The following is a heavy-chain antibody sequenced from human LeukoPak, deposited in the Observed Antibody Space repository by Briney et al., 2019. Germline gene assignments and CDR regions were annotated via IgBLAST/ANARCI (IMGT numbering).Heavy chain of an antibody. J-gene: IGHJ3*02. Sequence: GRSLRLSCAASGFTFSSYAMSWVRQAPGKGLAWVSGIGGHGVTTYYADSVKGRFTISRDNSQNTLYLQMNSLRAEDTAVYYCAKYSTAGTNYDAFDIWGQGTMVTVSS. CDR2: IGGHGVTT. CDR3: AKYSTAGTNYDAFDI. CDR1: GFTFSSYA. D-gene: IGHD6-13*01. V-gene: IGHV3-23*01.